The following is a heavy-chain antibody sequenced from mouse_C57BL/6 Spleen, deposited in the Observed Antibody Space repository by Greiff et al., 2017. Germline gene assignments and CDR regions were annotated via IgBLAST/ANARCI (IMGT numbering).Heavy chain of an antibody. CDR3: ARAGLSY. D-gene: IGHD2-3*01. V-gene: IGHV1-82*01. CDR1: GYAFSSSW. Sequence: FQLQQSGPELVKPGASVKISCKASGYAFSSSWMNWVKQRPGKGLEWIGRIYPGDGDTNYNGKFKGKATLTADKSSSTAYMQLSSLTSEDSAVYFCARAGLSYWGQGTTLTVSS. CDR2: IYPGDGDT. J-gene: IGHJ2*01.